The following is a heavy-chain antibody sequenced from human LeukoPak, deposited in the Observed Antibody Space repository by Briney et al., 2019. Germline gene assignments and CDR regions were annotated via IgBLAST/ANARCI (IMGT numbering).Heavy chain of an antibody. Sequence: SETLSLTCSVSGGSISNSSYFWGWVRQPPGKGLEWIGSIYYSGRTYYNPSLKSRLTISKDTSKNQFALRLSSVTAADTAVYYCARQIGSIGPDCWGQGTLVTVSS. CDR1: GGSISNSSYF. D-gene: IGHD1-26*01. V-gene: IGHV4-39*01. CDR2: IYYSGRT. CDR3: ARQIGSIGPDC. J-gene: IGHJ4*02.